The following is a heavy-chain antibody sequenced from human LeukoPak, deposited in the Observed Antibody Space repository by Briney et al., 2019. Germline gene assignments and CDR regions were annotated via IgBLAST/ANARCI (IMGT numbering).Heavy chain of an antibody. CDR1: GYTFTGYY. CDR3: ARAVSGYSYGRDY. V-gene: IGHV1-2*02. J-gene: IGHJ4*02. D-gene: IGHD5-18*01. Sequence: ASVKVSCKASGYTFTGYYMHWVRQAPGQGLEWMGWINPNSGGTNYAQKFQGRVTMTRDTSISTAYMELRSLRSDDTAVYYCARAVSGYSYGRDYWGQGTLVTVSS. CDR2: INPNSGGT.